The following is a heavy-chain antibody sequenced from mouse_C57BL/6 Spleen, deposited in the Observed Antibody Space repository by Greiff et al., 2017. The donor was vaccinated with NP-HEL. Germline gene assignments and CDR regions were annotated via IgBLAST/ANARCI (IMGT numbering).Heavy chain of an antibody. CDR2: INPNNGGT. V-gene: IGHV1-26*01. D-gene: IGHD1-1*01. CDR3: AREDYGSSYDYFDY. Sequence: VQLQQSGPELVKPGASVKISCKASGYTFTDYYMNWVKQSHGKSLEWIGDINPNNGGTSYNQKFKGKATLTVDKSSSTAYMELRSLTSEDSAVYYCAREDYGSSYDYFDYWGQGTTLTVSS. CDR1: GYTFTDYY. J-gene: IGHJ2*01.